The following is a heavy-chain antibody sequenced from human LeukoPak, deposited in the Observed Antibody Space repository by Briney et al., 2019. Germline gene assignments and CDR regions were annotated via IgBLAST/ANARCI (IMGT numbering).Heavy chain of an antibody. CDR2: ISYDGSNK. D-gene: IGHD3-10*01. V-gene: IGHV3-30-3*01. Sequence: GGSLRLSCAASGFTFSSYAMHWVRQAPGKGLEWVAVISYDGSNKYYADSMKGRFTISRDNSKNTLYLQMNSLRAEDTAVYYCAREEVRGAREYYYGMDVWGQGTTVTVSS. CDR1: GFTFSSYA. CDR3: AREEVRGAREYYYGMDV. J-gene: IGHJ6*02.